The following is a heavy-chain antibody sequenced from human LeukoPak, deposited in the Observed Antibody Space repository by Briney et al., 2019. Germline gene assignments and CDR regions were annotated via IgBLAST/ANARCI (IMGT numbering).Heavy chain of an antibody. J-gene: IGHJ4*02. CDR3: ASDLITCSGYYSYFDY. CDR2: IWYDGSNE. V-gene: IGHV3-33*08. Sequence: GGSLRLSCAASGFTFSSYGMHWVRQAPGKGLEWVAVIWYDGSNEYYADSVKGRFTISRDNSKNTLYLQMNSLRAEDTAVYYCASDLITCSGYYSYFDYWGQGTLVTVSS. D-gene: IGHD3-10*01. CDR1: GFTFSSYG.